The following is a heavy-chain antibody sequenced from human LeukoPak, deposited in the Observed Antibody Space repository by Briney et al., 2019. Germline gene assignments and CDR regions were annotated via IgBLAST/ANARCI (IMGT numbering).Heavy chain of an antibody. CDR2: TNPNSGGT. Sequence: GASVKVSCKASGYTFTGYYMHWMRQAPGQGLEWMGWTNPNSGGTNYAQKFQGRVTMTRDTSISTAYMELSRLRSDDTAVYYCARQYLRPDKRIAYGMDVWGQGTTVTVFS. D-gene: IGHD2-21*01. CDR3: ARQYLRPDKRIAYGMDV. V-gene: IGHV1-2*02. J-gene: IGHJ6*02. CDR1: GYTFTGYY.